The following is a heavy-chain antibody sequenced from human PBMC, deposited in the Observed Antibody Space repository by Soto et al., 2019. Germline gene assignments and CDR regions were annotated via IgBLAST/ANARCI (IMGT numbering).Heavy chain of an antibody. CDR2: IIPIFGTA. V-gene: IGHV1-69*01. J-gene: IGHJ3*02. Sequence: QVQLVQSGAEVKKPGSSVKVSCKASGGTFSSYAISWVRQAPGQGLEWMGVIIPIFGTANYAQKFQGRVTITADESTSTAYMELSSLRSEDTAVYYCARVVGITFGGVIDAFDIWGQGTMVTVSS. CDR3: ARVVGITFGGVIDAFDI. D-gene: IGHD3-16*02. CDR1: GGTFSSYA.